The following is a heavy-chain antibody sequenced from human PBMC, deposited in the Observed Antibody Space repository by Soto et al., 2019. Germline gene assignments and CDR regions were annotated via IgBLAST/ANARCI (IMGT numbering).Heavy chain of an antibody. J-gene: IGHJ5*02. Sequence: NPSETLSLTRAVSGDSISGSNWWTWVRQPPGKGLEWIGEIYHSGSTNYNPSLKGRVTISVDKSKKNFSLKLRSVTAADTAVYYCAGAKLNWFDPWGQGTLVTVSS. CDR2: IYHSGST. CDR3: AGAKLNWFDP. V-gene: IGHV4-4*02. CDR1: GDSISGSNW. D-gene: IGHD1-1*01.